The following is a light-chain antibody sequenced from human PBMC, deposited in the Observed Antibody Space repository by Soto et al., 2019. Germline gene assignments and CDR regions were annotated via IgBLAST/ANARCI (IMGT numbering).Light chain of an antibody. Sequence: QSVLTQPASVSGSPGQSITISCTGTSSDVGSYNLVSWYQQHPGKAPKLMIYEVSKRPSGVSNRFSGSKSGNTASLTISGLQAEDEADYYCCSYAGSRTYVFGTGTNLTVL. CDR3: CSYAGSRTYV. V-gene: IGLV2-23*02. CDR1: SSDVGSYNL. CDR2: EVS. J-gene: IGLJ1*01.